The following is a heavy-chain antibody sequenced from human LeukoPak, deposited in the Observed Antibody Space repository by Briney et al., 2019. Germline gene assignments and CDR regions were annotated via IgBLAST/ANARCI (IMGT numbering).Heavy chain of an antibody. Sequence: GGSLRLSCAASGFTFSSSAMHWVRQAPDKGLEWVAVISYDGSNKYYADSVKGRFAISRDNSKNTLYLQMNSLRAEDTAVYYCAKDMGFFSYLESWGQGTLVSVSS. D-gene: IGHD3-3*01. J-gene: IGHJ4*02. CDR1: GFTFSSSA. V-gene: IGHV3-30*09. CDR3: AKDMGFFSYLES. CDR2: ISYDGSNK.